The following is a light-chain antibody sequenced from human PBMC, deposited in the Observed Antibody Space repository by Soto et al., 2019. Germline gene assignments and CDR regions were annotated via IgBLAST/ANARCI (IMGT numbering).Light chain of an antibody. J-gene: IGKJ4*01. CDR3: QKYNRAPLT. CDR1: QAIRTS. Sequence: DIQMTQSPSSLSASIGDRITITCRASQAIRTSLAWSQQKPGKVPKLLIYAASTLQSGVPSRFSGSGSGTDFTLSISSLQPEDDATYSWQKYNRAPLTCGGGTEVGIK. V-gene: IGKV1-27*01. CDR2: AAS.